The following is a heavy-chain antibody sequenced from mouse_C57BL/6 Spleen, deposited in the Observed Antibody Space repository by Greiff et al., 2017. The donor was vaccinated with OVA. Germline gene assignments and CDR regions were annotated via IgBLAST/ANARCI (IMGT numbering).Heavy chain of an antibody. CDR3: TRAGITTVVAPYAMDY. CDR2: ISSGGDYI. Sequence: EVKVVESGEGLVKPGGSLKLSCAASGFTFSSYAMSWVRQTPEKRLEWVAYISSGGDYIYYADTVKGRFTISRDNARNTLYLQMSSLKSEDTAMYYCTRAGITTVVAPYAMDYWGQGTSVTVSS. CDR1: GFTFSSYA. J-gene: IGHJ4*01. V-gene: IGHV5-9-1*02. D-gene: IGHD1-1*01.